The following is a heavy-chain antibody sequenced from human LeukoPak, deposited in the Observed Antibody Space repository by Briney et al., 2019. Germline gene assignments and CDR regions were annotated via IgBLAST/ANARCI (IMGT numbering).Heavy chain of an antibody. CDR2: IIPIFGTA. D-gene: IGHD3-22*01. CDR3: ATAVNYYDSSGFGTAFVYFDY. CDR1: GGTFSSYA. J-gene: IGHJ4*02. Sequence: SVKVSCKASGGTFSSYAISWVRQAPGQGLEWMGGIIPIFGTANYAQKFQGRVTITTDESTSTAYMELSSLRSEDTAVYYCATAVNYYDSSGFGTAFVYFDYWGQGTLVTVSS. V-gene: IGHV1-69*05.